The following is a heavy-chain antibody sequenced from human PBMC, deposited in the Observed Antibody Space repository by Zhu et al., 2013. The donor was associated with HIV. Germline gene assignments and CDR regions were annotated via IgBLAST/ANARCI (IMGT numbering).Heavy chain of an antibody. D-gene: IGHD2-2*01. J-gene: IGHJ6*02. V-gene: IGHV1-69*08. Sequence: QVQLVQSGAEVKKPGSSVKVSCKASGGTFSSYSISWVRQAPGQGLEWMGRIIPLLGIGHYAQKFQGRVTMTADRSTSTAYMELSSLGSDDTGVYYCAKDLKYQLLSPDYYYYYYGMDVWGQGTTVTVSS. CDR1: GGTFSSYS. CDR3: AKDLKYQLLSPDYYYYYYGMDV. CDR2: IIPLLGIG.